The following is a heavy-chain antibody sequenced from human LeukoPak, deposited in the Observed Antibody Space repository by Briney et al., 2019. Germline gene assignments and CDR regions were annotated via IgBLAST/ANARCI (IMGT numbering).Heavy chain of an antibody. CDR3: ASNDANYYDSSGNFDY. J-gene: IGHJ4*02. Sequence: SETLSLTCTVSGGSISSYYWSWIRQPPGKGLEWIGYIYYSGSTNYNPSFKSRVTISVDTSKNQFSLKLSSVTAADTAVYYCASNDANYYDSSGNFDYWGQGTLVTVSS. D-gene: IGHD3-22*01. V-gene: IGHV4-59*08. CDR2: IYYSGST. CDR1: GGSISSYY.